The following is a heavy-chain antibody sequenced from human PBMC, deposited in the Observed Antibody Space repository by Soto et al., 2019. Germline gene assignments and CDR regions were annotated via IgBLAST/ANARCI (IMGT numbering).Heavy chain of an antibody. CDR2: IYYSGST. J-gene: IGHJ4*02. CDR1: GGSSSSSRYY. D-gene: IGHD3-9*01. CDR3: ARLPYYDILTGCFDY. Sequence: ETLSLTCTVSGGSSSSSRYYWGWIRQPPGKGLEWIGSIYYSGSTYYNPSLKSRVTISVDTSKNQFSLKLSSVTTADTAVYYCARLPYYDILTGCFDYWGQGTLVTVSS. V-gene: IGHV4-39*01.